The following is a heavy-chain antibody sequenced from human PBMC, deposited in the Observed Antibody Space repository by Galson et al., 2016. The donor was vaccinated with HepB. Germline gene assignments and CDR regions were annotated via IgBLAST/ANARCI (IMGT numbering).Heavy chain of an antibody. CDR2: INGDGSST. CDR1: GFSFSSYW. D-gene: IGHD5-24*01. CDR3: ARETRPMANSYYYGMDV. Sequence: SLRLSCAASGFSFSSYWMHWVRQAPGKGLVWVSRINGDGSSTSYADYVKGRFTISRDNAKNTLYLQMNSLRAEDTAVYYCARETRPMANSYYYGMDVWGQGTTVTVSS. V-gene: IGHV3-74*01. J-gene: IGHJ6*02.